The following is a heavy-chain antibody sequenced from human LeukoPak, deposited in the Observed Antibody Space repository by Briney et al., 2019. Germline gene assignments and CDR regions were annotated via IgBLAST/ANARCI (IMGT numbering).Heavy chain of an antibody. J-gene: IGHJ4*02. V-gene: IGHV4-31*03. CDR1: GGSISSGGYY. CDR2: IYYSGST. D-gene: IGHD3-10*01. CDR3: ARVFYYGSGSYITFDY. Sequence: PSGTLSLTCTVSGGSISSGGYYWSWIRQHPGKGLEWIGYIYYSGSTYYNPSLKSRVTISVDTSKNQFSLKLSSVTAADTAVYYCARVFYYGSGSYITFDYWGQGTLVTVSS.